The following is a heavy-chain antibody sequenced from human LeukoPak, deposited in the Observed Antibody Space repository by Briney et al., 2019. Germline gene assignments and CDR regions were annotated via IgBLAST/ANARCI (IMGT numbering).Heavy chain of an antibody. D-gene: IGHD4-23*01. Sequence: SETLSLTCAVYGGSFSGYYWSWIRQPPGKGLEWIGEINHSGSTNYNPSLKSRVTISVDTSKNQFSLKLSSVTAVDTAVYYCARGRRWSRGRAFDIRGQGTMVTVSS. CDR1: GGSFSGYY. J-gene: IGHJ3*02. V-gene: IGHV4-34*01. CDR2: INHSGST. CDR3: ARGRRWSRGRAFDI.